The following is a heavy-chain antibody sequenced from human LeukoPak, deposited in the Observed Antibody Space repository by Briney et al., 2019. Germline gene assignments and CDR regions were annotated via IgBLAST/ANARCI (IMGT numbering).Heavy chain of an antibody. J-gene: IGHJ3*02. CDR2: ISAYNGNT. Sequence: ASVKVSCKASGYTFTSYGISWVRQAPGQGLEWMGWISAYNGNTNYAQKLQGRVTMTTDTSTSTAYMELRSLRSDDTAVYYCARDWYYYDSSGYAGDAFDTWGQGTMVTVSS. V-gene: IGHV1-18*01. CDR3: ARDWYYYDSSGYAGDAFDT. CDR1: GYTFTSYG. D-gene: IGHD3-22*01.